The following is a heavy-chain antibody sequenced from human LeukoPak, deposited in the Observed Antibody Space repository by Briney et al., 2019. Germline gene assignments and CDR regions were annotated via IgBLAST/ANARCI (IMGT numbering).Heavy chain of an antibody. D-gene: IGHD3-22*01. V-gene: IGHV3-23*01. Sequence: GGSLRLSCAASGFTFSSYAMSWVRQAPGKGLEWVSAISGSGGSTYYADSVKGRFTISRDNSKNTLYLQMNSLRAEDTAVYYCAKHPPYYYDSSGYYPLYFDYWGQGTLVTVSS. CDR1: GFTFSSYA. CDR2: ISGSGGST. CDR3: AKHPPYYYDSSGYYPLYFDY. J-gene: IGHJ4*02.